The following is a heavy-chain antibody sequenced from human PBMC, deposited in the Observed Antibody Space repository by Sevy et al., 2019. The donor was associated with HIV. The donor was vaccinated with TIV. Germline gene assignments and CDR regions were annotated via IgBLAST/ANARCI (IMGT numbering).Heavy chain of an antibody. J-gene: IGHJ4*02. D-gene: IGHD6-13*01. CDR2: IYYSGST. Sequence: SETLSLTCTVSGGSISSYYWSWIRQPPGKGLEWIGYIYYSGSTNYNPSLKGRVTISVDTSKNQFSLTLSSVTAADTALYYGARESGSSSWYFDYWGQGTLVTVSS. V-gene: IGHV4-59*01. CDR3: ARESGSSSWYFDY. CDR1: GGSISSYY.